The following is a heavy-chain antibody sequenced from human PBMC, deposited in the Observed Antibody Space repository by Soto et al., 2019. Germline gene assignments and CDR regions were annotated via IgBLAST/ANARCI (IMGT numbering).Heavy chain of an antibody. CDR1: GFTFSSYA. Sequence: EVQLLESGGGLVQPGGSLRLSCAASGFTFSSYAMTWVRQAPGKGLEWVSAISGSGGSTYYADSVKGRFTISRDNSKNTLYLQMNSLRAEDTALYYCAGVPSNIFYGMDVWGQGTTVTVSS. D-gene: IGHD2-8*01. J-gene: IGHJ6*02. CDR3: AGVPSNIFYGMDV. V-gene: IGHV3-23*01. CDR2: ISGSGGST.